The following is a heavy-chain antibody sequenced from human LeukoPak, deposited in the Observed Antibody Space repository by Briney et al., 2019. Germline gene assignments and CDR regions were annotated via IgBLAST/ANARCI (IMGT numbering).Heavy chain of an antibody. CDR2: ISAYNGNT. V-gene: IGHV1-18*01. CDR3: ARARIAAAGRKAYWFDP. CDR1: GYTFTSYG. J-gene: IGHJ5*02. D-gene: IGHD6-13*01. Sequence: ASVKVSRKASGYTFTSYGISWVRQAPGQGLEWMGWISAYNGNTNYAQKLQGRVTMTTDTSTSTAYMELRSLRSEDTAVYYCARARIAAAGRKAYWFDPWGQGTLVTVSS.